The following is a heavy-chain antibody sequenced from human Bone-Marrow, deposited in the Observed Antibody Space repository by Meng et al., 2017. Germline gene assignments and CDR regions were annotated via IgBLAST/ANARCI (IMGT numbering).Heavy chain of an antibody. D-gene: IGHD2-2*01. V-gene: IGHV3-49*03. CDR2: IRSETYGGTT. Sequence: GESLKISCSASGFTFGDHAMSWFRQAPGKGLEWVGFIRSETYGGTTEYAASVKGRFTISRDDSKSIAYLRMNSLKTEDTAVYYCTTDVEGSCSSTSCYAVDYWGQGKLVTGSS. CDR3: TTDVEGSCSSTSCYAVDY. J-gene: IGHJ4*02. CDR1: GFTFGDHA.